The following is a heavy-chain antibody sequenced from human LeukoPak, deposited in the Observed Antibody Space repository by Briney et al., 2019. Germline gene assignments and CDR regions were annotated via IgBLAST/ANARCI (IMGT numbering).Heavy chain of an antibody. Sequence: SETLSLTCTVFGGSINSGIYYWSWIRQPPGKGLEWIGYIYHTGNTYYNPSLKSRVTISVDRSKNQFSLKLSSVTAADTAVYYCTRATVGAHFEYWGQGTLVIVSS. V-gene: IGHV4-30-2*01. CDR1: GGSINSGIYY. J-gene: IGHJ4*02. CDR3: TRATVGAHFEY. D-gene: IGHD1-26*01. CDR2: IYHTGNT.